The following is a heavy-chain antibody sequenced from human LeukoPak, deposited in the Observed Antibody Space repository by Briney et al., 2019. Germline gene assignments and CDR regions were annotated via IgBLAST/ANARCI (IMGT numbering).Heavy chain of an antibody. Sequence: ASVKLSCKASGYTFTGYYMHWVRQAPGQGLEWMGWINPNSGGTNYAQKFQGRVTMTRDTSISTAYMELSRLRSDDTAVYYCARPLRSSWYEVDNWFDPWGQGTLVTVSS. CDR2: INPNSGGT. CDR3: ARPLRSSWYEVDNWFDP. CDR1: GYTFTGYY. J-gene: IGHJ5*02. V-gene: IGHV1-2*02. D-gene: IGHD6-13*01.